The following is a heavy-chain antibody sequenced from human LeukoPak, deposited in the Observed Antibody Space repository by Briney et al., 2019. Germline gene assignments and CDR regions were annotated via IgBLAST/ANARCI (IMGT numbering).Heavy chain of an antibody. D-gene: IGHD6-13*01. V-gene: IGHV1-2*02. Sequence: ASVKVSCKASGYTFTGYYMHWVRQAPGQGLEWMGWINPNSGGTNYAQKFQGRVTTTRDTSISTAYMELSRLRSDDTAVYYCASQREVSSWYGTYYYYYMDVWGKGTTVTVSS. J-gene: IGHJ6*03. CDR3: ASQREVSSWYGTYYYYYMDV. CDR2: INPNSGGT. CDR1: GYTFTGYY.